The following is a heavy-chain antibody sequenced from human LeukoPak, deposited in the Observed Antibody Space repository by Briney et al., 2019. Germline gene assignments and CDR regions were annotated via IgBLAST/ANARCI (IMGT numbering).Heavy chain of an antibody. Sequence: ASVKVSCKASGYTFTSYGISWVRQAPGQGLEWMGWISGHNDNRNYAQKVEGRVTMTTDTSRSTAYMELRSLTSDDTAVYYCARGGFTIVRGALDYWGQGTLVTVSS. CDR3: ARGGFTIVRGALDY. D-gene: IGHD3-10*01. J-gene: IGHJ4*02. V-gene: IGHV1-18*01. CDR1: GYTFTSYG. CDR2: ISGHNDNR.